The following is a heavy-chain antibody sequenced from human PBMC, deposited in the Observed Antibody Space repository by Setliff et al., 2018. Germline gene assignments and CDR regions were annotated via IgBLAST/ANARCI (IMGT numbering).Heavy chain of an antibody. CDR3: ARQPPLNWAIPFDL. D-gene: IGHD7-27*01. V-gene: IGHV4-61*05. CDR2: IYSSGIT. CDR1: GGPINNFRDY. Sequence: SETLSLTCNVSGGPINNFRDYWGWIRQAPGKGLEWIGYIYSSGITNYNPSLKSRLTMSVDTSKNQFSLHLSSMTAADTAVYYCARQPPLNWAIPFDLWGQGKRVTVS. J-gene: IGHJ3*01.